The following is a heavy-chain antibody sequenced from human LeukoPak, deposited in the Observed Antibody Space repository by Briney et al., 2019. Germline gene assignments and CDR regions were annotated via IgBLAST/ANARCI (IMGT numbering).Heavy chain of an antibody. CDR2: INHSGST. J-gene: IGHJ3*01. CDR1: GGSFSGYY. CDR3: ARQFLVGSTFHAFDL. D-gene: IGHD1-26*01. Sequence: SETLSLTCAVYGGSFSGYYWSWVRQPPGKGLEWIGEINHSGSTNYNPSLKSRVTISVDTSKNQFSLKLSSVTAADMAVYFCARQFLVGSTFHAFDLWGQGTRVTVSS. V-gene: IGHV4-34*01.